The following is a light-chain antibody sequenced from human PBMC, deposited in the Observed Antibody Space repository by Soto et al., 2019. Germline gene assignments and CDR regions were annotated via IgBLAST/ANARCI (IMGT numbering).Light chain of an antibody. CDR2: KAS. Sequence: DIQMTQSPSTLSASVGDRVTITCRASQSVGTWLAWYQQRPGKAPKLLIYKASSLEGGVPSRFSGSGSGTDFTLTISRLEPEDFAVYYCQQYGSSSTFGQGTKVDI. J-gene: IGKJ1*01. V-gene: IGKV1-5*03. CDR3: QQYGSSST. CDR1: QSVGTW.